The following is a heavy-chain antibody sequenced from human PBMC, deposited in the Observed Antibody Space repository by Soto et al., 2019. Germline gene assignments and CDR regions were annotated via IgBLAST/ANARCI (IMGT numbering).Heavy chain of an antibody. CDR2: INHSGST. CDR1: GGSFSGYY. Sequence: SETLSLTCAVYGGSFSGYYWSWIRQPPGKGLEWIGEINHSGSTNYNPSLKSRVTLSVDTSKNQFSLKLSAVTAADTAVDYCARGDSYYDFGSGYYSYYFDYWGQGTLVTVSS. D-gene: IGHD3-3*01. CDR3: ARGDSYYDFGSGYYSYYFDY. V-gene: IGHV4-34*01. J-gene: IGHJ4*02.